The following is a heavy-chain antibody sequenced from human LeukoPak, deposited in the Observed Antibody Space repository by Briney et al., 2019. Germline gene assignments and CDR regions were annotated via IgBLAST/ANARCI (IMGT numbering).Heavy chain of an antibody. V-gene: IGHV3-53*01. CDR1: GFTVSSNY. CDR2: IYSGGST. D-gene: IGHD3-22*01. CDR3: ARDRRYYDSSGAFDI. Sequence: PGGSLRLSCAASGFTVSSNYMGWVRQAPGKGLEWVSVIYSGGSTYYADSVKGRFTISRDNSKNTLYLQMNSLRAEDTAVYYCARDRRYYDSSGAFDIWGQGTMVTVSS. J-gene: IGHJ3*02.